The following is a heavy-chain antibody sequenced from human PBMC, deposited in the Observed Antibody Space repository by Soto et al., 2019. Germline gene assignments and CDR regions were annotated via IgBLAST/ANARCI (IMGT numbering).Heavy chain of an antibody. CDR1: GFTFSSYA. Sequence: GGSLRLSCAASGFTFSSYAMSWVRQAPGKGLEWVSAISGSGGSTYYADSVKGRFTISRDNSKNTLYLQMNSLRAEDTAVYYCAKDGLSGFWSGYSFFDYWGKGTLVTVSS. CDR2: ISGSGGST. J-gene: IGHJ4*02. D-gene: IGHD3-3*01. V-gene: IGHV3-23*01. CDR3: AKDGLSGFWSGYSFFDY.